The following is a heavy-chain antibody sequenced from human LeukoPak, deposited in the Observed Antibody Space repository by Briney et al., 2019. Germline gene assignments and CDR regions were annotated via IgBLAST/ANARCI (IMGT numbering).Heavy chain of an antibody. J-gene: IGHJ4*02. Sequence: KPSETLSLTCAVSGYSISSGYYWGWIRQPPGKGLEWIGTIYHSGNTYYNPSLKSRVTISVDTSKNQFSLKLSSVTAADTAVYYCASLTGYCSSTSCYDFDYWGQGTLVTVSS. CDR1: GYSISSGYY. D-gene: IGHD2-2*01. CDR2: IYHSGNT. V-gene: IGHV4-38-2*01. CDR3: ASLTGYCSSTSCYDFDY.